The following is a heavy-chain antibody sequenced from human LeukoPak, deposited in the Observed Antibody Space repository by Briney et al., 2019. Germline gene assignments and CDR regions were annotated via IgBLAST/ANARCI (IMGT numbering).Heavy chain of an antibody. CDR1: GGFFSGYY. J-gene: IGHJ6*03. V-gene: IGHV4-34*01. CDR2: INHSGST. CDR3: ARGSTLGYCSGGSCYRPYYYYYYYMDV. Sequence: SETLSLTCAVYGGFFSGYYWSWMRQPPGKGLEWIGEINHSGSTNYNPSLKSRVTISVDTSKNQFSLKLSSVTAADTAVYYCARGSTLGYCSGGSCYRPYYYYYYYMDVWGKGTTVTVSS. D-gene: IGHD2-15*01.